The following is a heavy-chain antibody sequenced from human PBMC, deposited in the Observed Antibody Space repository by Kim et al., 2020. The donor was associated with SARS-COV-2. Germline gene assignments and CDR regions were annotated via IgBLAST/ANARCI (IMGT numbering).Heavy chain of an antibody. CDR2: VSGSGSKT. Sequence: GESLRLSCAASGFTFNNYAMNWVRQAPGKGLEWVSAVSGSGSKTHYADSVKGRFTVSRDNAKNTLYLQMNSLSGDDTAVYYCAKDGGGWYTSGWYYFDYWGQGTLVTVSS. J-gene: IGHJ4*01. D-gene: IGHD6-19*01. V-gene: IGHV3-23*01. CDR3: AKDGGGWYTSGWYYFDY. CDR1: GFTFNNYA.